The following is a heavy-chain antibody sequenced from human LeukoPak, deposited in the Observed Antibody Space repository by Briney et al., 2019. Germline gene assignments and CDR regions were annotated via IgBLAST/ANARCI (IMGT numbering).Heavy chain of an antibody. Sequence: ASVKVSCKASGYTFVSYGISWVRQAPGQGPEWMGWISPYNGNTNYAQKFQGRVTMTTDTSTSTAYMELRSLRSDDTAVYYCAVLVVPAATHYYFDYWGQGTLVTVSS. D-gene: IGHD2-2*01. CDR1: GYTFVSYG. CDR3: AVLVVPAATHYYFDY. V-gene: IGHV1-18*01. CDR2: ISPYNGNT. J-gene: IGHJ4*02.